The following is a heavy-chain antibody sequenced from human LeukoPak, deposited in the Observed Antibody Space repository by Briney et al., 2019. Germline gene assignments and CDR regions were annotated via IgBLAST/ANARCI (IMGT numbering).Heavy chain of an antibody. J-gene: IGHJ4*02. D-gene: IGHD6-19*01. Sequence: GGSLRLSCAASGFTFSSYSMNWVRQARGKGLEWVSSISRSSSYIYYADSVKGRFTIPRDNAKNSLYLQMNSLRAEDTAVYYCARSTAVAGTGYWGQGTLVTVSS. CDR1: GFTFSSYS. V-gene: IGHV3-21*01. CDR2: ISRSSSYI. CDR3: ARSTAVAGTGY.